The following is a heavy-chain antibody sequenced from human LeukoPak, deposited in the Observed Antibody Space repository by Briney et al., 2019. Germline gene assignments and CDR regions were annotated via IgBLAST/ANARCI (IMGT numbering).Heavy chain of an antibody. CDR2: IYYSGST. CDR1: GGSISSYY. D-gene: IGHD2-2*01. Sequence: SETLSLTCTVSGGSISSYYWSWIRQPPGKGLEWIGYIYYSGSTNYNPSLKSRVTISVDTSKNQFSLKLSYVTAADTAVYYCARRSEYQLPTRSIYYYYYMDVWGKGTTVTVSS. V-gene: IGHV4-59*01. CDR3: ARRSEYQLPTRSIYYYYYMDV. J-gene: IGHJ6*03.